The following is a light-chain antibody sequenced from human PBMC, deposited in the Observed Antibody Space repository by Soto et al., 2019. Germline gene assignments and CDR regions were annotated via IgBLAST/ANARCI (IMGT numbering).Light chain of an antibody. Sequence: QSPLPQASSVSASPGQSSTIPCTGTTSDVGSYNLVSWFQQHPGKVPKLLIYEGTKRPSGLSDRFSGSKSGNTASLTISGLQAEEEADYYCYSYAGENLSVFGTGTNVTDL. J-gene: IGLJ1*01. CDR1: TSDVGSYNL. CDR2: EGT. CDR3: YSYAGENLSV. V-gene: IGLV2-23*01.